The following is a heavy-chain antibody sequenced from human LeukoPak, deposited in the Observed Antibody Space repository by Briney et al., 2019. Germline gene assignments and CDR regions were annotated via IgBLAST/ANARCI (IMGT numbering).Heavy chain of an antibody. CDR2: INHSGST. J-gene: IGHJ6*02. CDR3: ARGPSCSSASCYGQYYYYYGLDV. CDR1: GGSFSGYY. V-gene: IGHV4-34*01. D-gene: IGHD2-2*01. Sequence: SETLSLTCAVYGGSFSGYYWSWIRQPPGKGPEWIGEINHSGSTNYNPSLKSRVTISADTSKHQFSLKLSSVTAADTAVYYCARGPSCSSASCYGQYYYYYGLDVWGRGTTVTVSS.